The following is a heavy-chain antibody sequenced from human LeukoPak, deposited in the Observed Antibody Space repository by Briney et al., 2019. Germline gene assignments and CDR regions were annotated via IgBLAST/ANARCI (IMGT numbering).Heavy chain of an antibody. J-gene: IGHJ4*02. D-gene: IGHD5-12*01. CDR1: GFTFSNYG. V-gene: IGHV3-33*01. Sequence: GGSLRLSCAASGFTFSNYGMHWVRQAPGMGLEWVAVIWFDGSHKYYADSVKGRFTISRDNSKNTLYLQMNSLRAEDTAVYYCARESGYSGHDYFNYWGQGTLVTVSS. CDR3: ARESGYSGHDYFNY. CDR2: IWFDGSHK.